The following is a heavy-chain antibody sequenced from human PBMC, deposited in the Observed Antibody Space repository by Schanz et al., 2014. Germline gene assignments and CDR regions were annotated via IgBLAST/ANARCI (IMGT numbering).Heavy chain of an antibody. D-gene: IGHD3-22*01. CDR2: IIPILGIA. CDR1: GYTFTDYG. Sequence: QVQVVQSGAEVKKPGASVKVSCKASGYTFTDYGVIWVRQAPGQGLEWMGRIIPILGIANYAQNFQGRVTITADKSTSTAYMELSSLRSEDTAVYYCAREVGLYDRGWFDPWGQGTLVIVSS. J-gene: IGHJ5*02. V-gene: IGHV1-69*04. CDR3: AREVGLYDRGWFDP.